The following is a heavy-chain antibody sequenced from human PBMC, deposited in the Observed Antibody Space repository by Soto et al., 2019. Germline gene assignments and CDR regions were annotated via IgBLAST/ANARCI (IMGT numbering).Heavy chain of an antibody. CDR2: MNPNSGNT. D-gene: IGHD2-21*02. CDR3: ARLMVSYHCGGDSYYWYLDL. CDR1: GYTFTSYD. Sequence: ASVKVSCKASGYTFTSYDINWVRQATGQGLEWMGWMNPNSGNTGYAQKFQGRVTMTRNTSISTAYMELSSLRSEDTAVYYCARLMVSYHCGGDSYYWYLDLWGRGTLVTVSS. J-gene: IGHJ2*01. V-gene: IGHV1-8*01.